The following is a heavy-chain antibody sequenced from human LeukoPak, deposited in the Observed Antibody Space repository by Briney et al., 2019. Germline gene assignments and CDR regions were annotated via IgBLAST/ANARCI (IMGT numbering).Heavy chain of an antibody. V-gene: IGHV3-30-3*01. CDR3: AREPLGIVVVMFDY. CDR1: GFTFSSYA. Sequence: GGSLRLSCAASGFTFSSYAMHWVRQAPGEGLEWVAVISYDGSNKYYADSVKGRFTISRDNSKNTLYLQMNSLRAEDTAVYYCAREPLGIVVVMFDYWGQGTLVTVSS. CDR2: ISYDGSNK. J-gene: IGHJ4*02. D-gene: IGHD3-22*01.